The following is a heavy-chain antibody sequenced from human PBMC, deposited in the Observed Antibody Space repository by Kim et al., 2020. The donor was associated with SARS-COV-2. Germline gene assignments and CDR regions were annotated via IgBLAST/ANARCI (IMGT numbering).Heavy chain of an antibody. CDR2: VSGSGRTT. Sequence: GGSLRLSCAASGFTFNNYAMSWVRQAPGQGLEWISAVSGSGRTTYYADSVKGRFTISRDNSKNTFYLQVDSLRAEDTAVYFCAARFGYQFDYWGQGTLV. J-gene: IGHJ4*02. CDR1: GFTFNNYA. CDR3: AARFGYQFDY. D-gene: IGHD6-25*01. V-gene: IGHV3-23*01.